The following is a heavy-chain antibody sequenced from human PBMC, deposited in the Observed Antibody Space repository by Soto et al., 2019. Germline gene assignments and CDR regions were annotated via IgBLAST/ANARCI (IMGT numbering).Heavy chain of an antibody. CDR1: GGSISSYY. Sequence: PSETLSLTCTVSGGSISSYYWSWIRQPPGKGLGWIGYIYYSGSTNYNPSLKSRVTISVDTSKNQFSLKLSSVTAADTAVYYCARNKRKKYYYDSSGYFYFDYWGQGTLVTVSS. D-gene: IGHD3-22*01. CDR3: ARNKRKKYYYDSSGYFYFDY. J-gene: IGHJ4*02. CDR2: IYYSGST. V-gene: IGHV4-59*01.